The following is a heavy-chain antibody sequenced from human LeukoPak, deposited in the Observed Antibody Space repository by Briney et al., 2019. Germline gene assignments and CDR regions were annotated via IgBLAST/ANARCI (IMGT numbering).Heavy chain of an antibody. CDR2: INPNSGGT. D-gene: IGHD3-22*01. Sequence: RQAPGXXXXXXGWINPNSGGTNYAQKFQGRVTMTRDTSISTAYMELSRLRSDDTAVYYCARDTLGGHSSGYYYVLNYWGQGTLVTVSS. J-gene: IGHJ4*02. V-gene: IGHV1-2*02. CDR3: ARDTLGGHSSGYYYVLNY.